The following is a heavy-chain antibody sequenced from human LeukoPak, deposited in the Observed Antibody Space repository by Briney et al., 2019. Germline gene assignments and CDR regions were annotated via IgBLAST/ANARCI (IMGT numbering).Heavy chain of an antibody. J-gene: IGHJ3*02. CDR1: GFTVSSHY. V-gene: IGHV3-66*01. CDR3: ARDPGFLTGFFDAFDI. Sequence: PGGPLRLSCAASGFTVSSHYMTWVRQAPGKGLEWVSVLYSGGSTYYADSVRGRFTISRDNSKNTLYLQMNSLRAEDTAVYYCARDPGFLTGFFDAFDIWGQGTMVTVSS. D-gene: IGHD3-9*01. CDR2: LYSGGST.